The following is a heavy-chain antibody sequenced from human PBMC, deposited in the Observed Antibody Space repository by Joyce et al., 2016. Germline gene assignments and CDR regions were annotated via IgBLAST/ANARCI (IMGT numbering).Heavy chain of an antibody. CDR1: GFTFSTYA. CDR3: AKVHQQWLVLRPIDY. Sequence: EVQLLESGGGLVQPGGSLRLSCAASGFTFSTYAMSWVRQAPGRGLQLVSTTSGSGFTTYYEDSLRGRFTISRDNSKNTLYLQMNSLRAEDTAVYYCAKVHQQWLVLRPIDYWGQGTLVTVSS. V-gene: IGHV3-23*01. J-gene: IGHJ4*02. CDR2: TSGSGFTT. D-gene: IGHD6-19*01.